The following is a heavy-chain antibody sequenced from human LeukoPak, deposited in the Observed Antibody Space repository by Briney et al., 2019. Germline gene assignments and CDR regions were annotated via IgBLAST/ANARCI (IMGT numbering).Heavy chain of an antibody. V-gene: IGHV4-34*01. CDR2: INHSGST. D-gene: IGHD3-22*01. CDR1: GGSFSGYY. Sequence: SETLSLTCAVYGGSFSGYYRSWIRQPPGKGLEWIGEINHSGSTNYNPSLKSRVTISVDTSKNQFSLKLSSVTAADTAVYYCARGLRYYYDSSGYFGASGFYYFDYWGQGTLVTVSS. J-gene: IGHJ4*02. CDR3: ARGLRYYYDSSGYFGASGFYYFDY.